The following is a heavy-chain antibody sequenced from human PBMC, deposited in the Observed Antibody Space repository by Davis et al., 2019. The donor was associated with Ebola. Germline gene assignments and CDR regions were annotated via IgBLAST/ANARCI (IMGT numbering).Heavy chain of an antibody. Sequence: SGPTLVKPTQTLSLTCTFSGFSLNTRGVGVGWIRQPPATALEWLALLYWDDDKRYSPSVESRVTNTKDSSKNQVVLTMPNVDPVDTATYYCAHAELTDNYYYFFMDVWGQGTTVTVSS. J-gene: IGHJ6*02. CDR3: AHAELTDNYYYFFMDV. CDR2: LYWDDDK. CDR1: GFSLNTRGVG. V-gene: IGHV2-5*02. D-gene: IGHD1-14*01.